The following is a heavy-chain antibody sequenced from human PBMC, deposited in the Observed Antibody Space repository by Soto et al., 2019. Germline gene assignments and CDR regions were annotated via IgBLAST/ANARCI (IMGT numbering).Heavy chain of an antibody. J-gene: IGHJ6*03. CDR1: GGSFSGYD. Sequence: QVQLQQWGAGLLKPSETLSLTCAVYGGSFSGYDWSWIRHPPGKGLEWIGEINHSGSTTYNPSLKSRVTITVDTSKNQFTLKLSSVPAADTAVYYCARGGRTVTTDYYYYMDVWGKGTTVTVSS. CDR2: INHSGST. D-gene: IGHD4-17*01. V-gene: IGHV4-34*01. CDR3: ARGGRTVTTDYYYYMDV.